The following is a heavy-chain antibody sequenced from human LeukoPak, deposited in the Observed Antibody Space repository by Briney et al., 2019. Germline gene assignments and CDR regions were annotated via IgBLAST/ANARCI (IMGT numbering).Heavy chain of an antibody. D-gene: IGHD6-19*01. CDR1: GFTFSSYG. Sequence: PGGSLRLSCAASGFTFSSYGMHWVRQAPGKGLEWVAFIRYDGSNKYYADSVKGRFTISRDNSKNTLYLQMNSLRAEDTAVYYCGKXASXGWYYYYYGMDVWGQGTTVTVSS. CDR2: IRYDGSNK. J-gene: IGHJ6*02. CDR3: GKXASXGWYYYYYGMDV. V-gene: IGHV3-30*02.